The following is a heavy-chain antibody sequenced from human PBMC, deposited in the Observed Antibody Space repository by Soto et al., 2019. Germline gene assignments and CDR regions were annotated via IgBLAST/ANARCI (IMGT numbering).Heavy chain of an antibody. CDR3: AKNQERELPRVIDF. D-gene: IGHD1-7*01. CDR1: GLTFSNYA. Sequence: GGSLRLSCATSGLTFSNYAMSWVRQAPGGGLEWVSSMSGSSSTTYYADSVRGRFTISRDRSKNTLYLQMSSLRAEHTALYYCAKNQERELPRVIDFWGQGTLVTVSS. V-gene: IGHV3-23*01. J-gene: IGHJ4*02. CDR2: MSGSSSTT.